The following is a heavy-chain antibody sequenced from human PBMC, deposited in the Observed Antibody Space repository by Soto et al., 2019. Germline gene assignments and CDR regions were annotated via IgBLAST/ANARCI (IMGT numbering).Heavy chain of an antibody. D-gene: IGHD6-13*01. J-gene: IGHJ5*02. CDR3: ARDPKYSSSWYPPVGP. CDR2: ISSSGSTI. V-gene: IGHV3-11*01. Sequence: GGSLRLSCAASGFTFSDYYMSWIRQAPGKGLEWVSYISSSGSTIYYADPVKGRFTISRDNAKNSLYLQMNSLRAEDTAVYYCARDPKYSSSWYPPVGPWGQGTLVTVSS. CDR1: GFTFSDYY.